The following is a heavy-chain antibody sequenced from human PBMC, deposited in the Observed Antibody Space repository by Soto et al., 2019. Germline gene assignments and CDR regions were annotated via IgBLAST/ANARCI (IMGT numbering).Heavy chain of an antibody. Sequence: QVQLVQSGAEVKKPGASVKVSCKASGYTFTSYGISWVRQAPGQGLEWMGWISAYNGNTNYAQKLQGRVTMTTDTSTSTAYMELRSLRSDDTAVYYCARERRILRFLEWLPYTFDYWGQGTLVTVSS. J-gene: IGHJ4*02. CDR2: ISAYNGNT. CDR1: GYTFTSYG. V-gene: IGHV1-18*01. D-gene: IGHD3-3*01. CDR3: ARERRILRFLEWLPYTFDY.